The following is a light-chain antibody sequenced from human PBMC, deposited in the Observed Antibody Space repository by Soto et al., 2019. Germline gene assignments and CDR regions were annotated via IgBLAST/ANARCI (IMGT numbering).Light chain of an antibody. Sequence: EIVLTQSPATLSLSPGERATLSCGASQSVSSNYLAEYQQKPGLAPRLLIYGASTRATDIPARFSGSGSGTEFALTINSLQSEDFAVYYCQQYGSSPWTFGQGTKVDIK. CDR2: GAS. CDR3: QQYGSSPWT. J-gene: IGKJ1*01. CDR1: QSVSSNY. V-gene: IGKV3D-20*01.